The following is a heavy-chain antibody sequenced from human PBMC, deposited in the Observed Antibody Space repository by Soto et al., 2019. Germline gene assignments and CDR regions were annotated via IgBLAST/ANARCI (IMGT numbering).Heavy chain of an antibody. CDR1: GFTFSSYA. Sequence: QVQVVESGGGVVQPGRSLRLSCAASGFTFSSYAMHWVRQAPGKGLEWVAIISYDGSKKYYTDSVKGRFTISRDNPKNTLYLQMNSLRPEDTAVYYCARDYYGSGSLDYWGQGTLVTVSS. CDR3: ARDYYGSGSLDY. J-gene: IGHJ4*02. V-gene: IGHV3-30-3*01. D-gene: IGHD3-10*01. CDR2: ISYDGSKK.